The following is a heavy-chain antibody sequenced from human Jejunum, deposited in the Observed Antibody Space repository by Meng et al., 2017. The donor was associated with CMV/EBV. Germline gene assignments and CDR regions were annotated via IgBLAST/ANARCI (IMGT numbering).Heavy chain of an antibody. CDR2: IYYSGRT. CDR1: SISSGDYY. V-gene: IGHV4-30-4*08. CDR3: ARTQDCTRTSCYTGFDP. Sequence: SISSGDYYWSWIRQPPGKGLEWIGFIYYSGRTYYNPSLESRITISVDTSKNQFSLRLSSVTAADTAVYYCARTQDCTRTSCYTGFDPWGQGTLVTVSS. J-gene: IGHJ5*02. D-gene: IGHD2-2*01.